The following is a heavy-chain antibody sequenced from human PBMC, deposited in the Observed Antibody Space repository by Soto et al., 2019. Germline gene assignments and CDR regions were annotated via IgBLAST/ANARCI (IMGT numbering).Heavy chain of an antibody. D-gene: IGHD5-12*01. CDR3: AREIYGMDV. V-gene: IGHV4-31*03. CDR2: IYYSGSS. Sequence: QVQLRESGPGLVKPSQTLSLTCTVSGVSISSGGYYWSWIRQHPGKGLECIGNIYYSGSSQYNPTRTRCNPNLKSRVVISEDTSKNQFFLSLSSVTAADTAVYYCAREIYGMDVWGQGTTVTVSS. CDR1: GVSISSGGYY. J-gene: IGHJ6*02.